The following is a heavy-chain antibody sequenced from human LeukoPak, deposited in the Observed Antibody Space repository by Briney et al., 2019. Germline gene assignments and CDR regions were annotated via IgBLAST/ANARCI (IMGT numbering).Heavy chain of an antibody. Sequence: GGSLRLSCAASGFTFRRYAMSSVRQAPGKGLDWVSTISDSGGSTYYADSVKGRFTISRDYSKNTLYLQMNSLRAEDTAVYYCARSDCPGTICYWPFDYWGQGTLVTVSS. CDR1: GFTFRRYA. CDR2: ISDSGGST. CDR3: ARSDCPGTICYWPFDY. V-gene: IGHV3-23*01. D-gene: IGHD2-2*01. J-gene: IGHJ4*02.